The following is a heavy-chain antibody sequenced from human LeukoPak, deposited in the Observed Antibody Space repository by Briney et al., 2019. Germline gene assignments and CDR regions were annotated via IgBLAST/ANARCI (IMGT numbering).Heavy chain of an antibody. CDR3: TRGHWGLQS. CDR1: GASVTAYY. V-gene: IGHV4-59*02. CDR2: IHHSGNS. J-gene: IGHJ5*02. D-gene: IGHD7-27*01. Sequence: SETLSLTCTVSGASVTAYYWSWIRQSPGKGLEWISYIHHSGNSDYNPSLRSRVTTSLDTSKNQFSLNLISVTAADTAVHYCTRGHWGLQSWSQGTLVTVSS.